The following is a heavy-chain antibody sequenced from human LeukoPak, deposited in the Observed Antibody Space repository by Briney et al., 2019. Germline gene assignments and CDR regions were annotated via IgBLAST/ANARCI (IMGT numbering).Heavy chain of an antibody. V-gene: IGHV1-2*02. D-gene: IGHD2-15*01. CDR1: GYTFTGYY. CDR3: AGEYCSGVTCRQGFDY. J-gene: IGHJ4*02. CDR2: INPNSSGT. Sequence: GASVKVSCKASGYTFTGYYMHWVRQAPGQGLEWMGWINPNSSGTNYAQKFQGRVTLTRDTSISTAYMELSSLRSDDSAVYYCAGEYCSGVTCRQGFDYWGQGTLVTVSS.